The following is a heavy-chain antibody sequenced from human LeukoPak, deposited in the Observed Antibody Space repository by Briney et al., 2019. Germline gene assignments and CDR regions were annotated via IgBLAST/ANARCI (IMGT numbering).Heavy chain of an antibody. CDR3: ARALRGSEVAAHDY. D-gene: IGHD3-16*01. CDR2: IISGSSSV. V-gene: IGHV3-48*01. Sequence: PGGSLRLSCAASGFTFISYTMNWVRQAPGKGLEWVAYIISGSSSVYYADSVKGRFTISRDNAKNSLFLQMNSLRAEDTALYYCARALRGSEVAAHDYWGQGTLVTVSS. J-gene: IGHJ4*01. CDR1: GFTFISYT.